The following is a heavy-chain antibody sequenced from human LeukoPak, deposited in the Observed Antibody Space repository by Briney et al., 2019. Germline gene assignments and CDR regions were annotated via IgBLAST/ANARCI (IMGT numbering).Heavy chain of an antibody. V-gene: IGHV4-39*01. Sequence: SETLSLTCTVSGGSISSYYWGWIRQPPGKGLEWIGSIYYSGSTYYNPSLKSRVTISVDTSKNQFSLKLSSVTAADTAVYYCARHARRYGDYYFDYWGQGTLVTVSS. CDR2: IYYSGST. CDR1: GGSISSYY. J-gene: IGHJ4*02. CDR3: ARHARRYGDYYFDY. D-gene: IGHD4-17*01.